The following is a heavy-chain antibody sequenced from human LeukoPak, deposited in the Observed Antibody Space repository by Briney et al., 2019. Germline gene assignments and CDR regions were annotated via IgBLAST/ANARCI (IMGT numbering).Heavy chain of an antibody. CDR1: GYTFTSYG. Sequence: GASVKVSCKASGYTFTSYGISWVRQAPGQGLEWMGWISAYNGNTNYAQKLQGRVTMTTDTSTSTAYMELRSPRSDDTAVYYCVRERFHGSGAPKFDFWGQGTLVTVSS. CDR2: ISAYNGNT. V-gene: IGHV1-18*01. CDR3: VRERFHGSGAPKFDF. J-gene: IGHJ4*02. D-gene: IGHD3-10*01.